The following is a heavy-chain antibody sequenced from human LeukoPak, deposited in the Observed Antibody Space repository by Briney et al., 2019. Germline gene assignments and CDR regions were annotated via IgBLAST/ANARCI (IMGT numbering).Heavy chain of an antibody. CDR3: ARDKSLDFDY. V-gene: IGHV3-21*01. Sequence: PSETLSLTCTVSGGSISSYYWNWVRQAPGKGLEWVSSISSSSSYIYYADSVKGRFTISRDNAKNSLYLQMNSLRAEDTAVYYCARDKSLDFDYWGQGTLVTVSS. CDR1: GGSISSYY. J-gene: IGHJ4*02. D-gene: IGHD3-3*02. CDR2: ISSSSSYI.